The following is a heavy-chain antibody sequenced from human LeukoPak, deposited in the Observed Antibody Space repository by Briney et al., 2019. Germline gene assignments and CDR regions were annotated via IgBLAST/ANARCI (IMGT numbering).Heavy chain of an antibody. CDR2: ISPNNGNT. CDR1: GHNFPSYG. D-gene: IGHD7-27*01. V-gene: IGHV1-18*01. J-gene: IGHJ4*02. Sequence: ASVKVSCKASGHNFPSYGISWMRQAPGQGLEWMGWISPNNGNTNYAKKYQGRITVTKDTSTTTAYMELGSLTSGDTAVYYCVRGDRFFDYCGQGTLVTVSS. CDR3: VRGDRFFDY.